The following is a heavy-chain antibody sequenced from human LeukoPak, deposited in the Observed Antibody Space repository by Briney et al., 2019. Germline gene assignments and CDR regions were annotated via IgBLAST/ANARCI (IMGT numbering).Heavy chain of an antibody. D-gene: IGHD5-24*01. V-gene: IGHV4-31*03. CDR1: GGSINNGGYY. CDR3: ARNRDGYNSFDY. Sequence: SETLSLTCTVSGGSINNGGYYWSWIRQHPGKGLEWIGYIYYSGSSYYNPSLRSRVTISVDTSKNHFSLKLSSVTAADTAVYYCARNRDGYNSFDYWGQGTWSPSPQ. CDR2: IYYSGSS. J-gene: IGHJ4*02.